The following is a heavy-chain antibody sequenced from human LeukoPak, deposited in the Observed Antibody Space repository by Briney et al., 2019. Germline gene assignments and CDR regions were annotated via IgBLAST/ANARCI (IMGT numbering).Heavy chain of an antibody. CDR3: EGNPMKYFGRVMPGNSLYI. Sequence: ASVKVSCKASGYTFTSYGISWVRQAPGQGLEWMGWISAYNGNTNYAQKLQGRVTMTTDTSTSTAYMELRGLRSEATPVYYCEGNPMKYFGRVMPGNSLYIWGQGKIVPVSS. J-gene: IGHJ3*02. V-gene: IGHV1-18*01. CDR1: GYTFTSYG. D-gene: IGHD3-16*01. CDR2: ISAYNGNT.